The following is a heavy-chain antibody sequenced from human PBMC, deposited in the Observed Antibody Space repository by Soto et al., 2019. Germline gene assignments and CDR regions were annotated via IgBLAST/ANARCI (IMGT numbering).Heavy chain of an antibody. J-gene: IGHJ4*02. CDR1: GYSISSSNW. CDR3: ASLCSGGSCARFGFDY. D-gene: IGHD2-15*01. V-gene: IGHV4-28*01. Sequence: SETLSLTCAVSGYSISSSNWWGWIRQPPGKGLEWIGYIYYSGSTYYNPSLKSRVTISVDTSKNQFSLKLSSVTAADTAVYYCASLCSGGSCARFGFDYWGQGTLVTVS. CDR2: IYYSGST.